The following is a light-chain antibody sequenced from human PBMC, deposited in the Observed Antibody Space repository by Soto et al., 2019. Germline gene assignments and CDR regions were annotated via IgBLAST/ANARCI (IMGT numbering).Light chain of an antibody. Sequence: TQSPSTLSASVGERVTITCRASQSFRGLLAWYQQKPGQAPRLLIYDAYNRATGIPPRFSGSGSGTDFTLTISSLEPEDSAVYYCQQRHMWPITFGQGTRLEIK. J-gene: IGKJ5*01. CDR3: QQRHMWPIT. V-gene: IGKV3-11*01. CDR2: DAY. CDR1: QSFRGL.